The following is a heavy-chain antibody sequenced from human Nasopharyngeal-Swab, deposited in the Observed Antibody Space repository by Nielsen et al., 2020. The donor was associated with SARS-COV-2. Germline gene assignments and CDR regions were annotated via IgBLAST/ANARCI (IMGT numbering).Heavy chain of an antibody. CDR1: GFTFSTYA. Sequence: GESLKISCAASGFTFSTYAVSWVRQAPGKGLEWVSVFSGSGGSTYYADSVKGRFTISGDNSKNTLYLQMNSLRAEDTAVYYCAKNRWGSSRWFEIDYWGQGTLVTVSS. V-gene: IGHV3-23*01. CDR3: AKNRWGSSRWFEIDY. D-gene: IGHD6-19*01. J-gene: IGHJ4*02. CDR2: FSGSGGST.